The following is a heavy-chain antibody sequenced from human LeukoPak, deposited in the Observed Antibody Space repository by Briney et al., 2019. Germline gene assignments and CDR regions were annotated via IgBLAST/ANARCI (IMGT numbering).Heavy chain of an antibody. CDR2: ISGSGGST. CDR1: GFTFSSYA. Sequence: GGSLRLSCAASGFTFSSYAMSWVRQAPGKGLEWVSAISGSGGSTYYADSVKGRFTISRDNSKNTLYLQMNSLRAEDTAVYYCAEGGLWFGEGIFDYWGQGTLVTVSS. V-gene: IGHV3-23*01. J-gene: IGHJ4*02. CDR3: AEGGLWFGEGIFDY. D-gene: IGHD3-10*01.